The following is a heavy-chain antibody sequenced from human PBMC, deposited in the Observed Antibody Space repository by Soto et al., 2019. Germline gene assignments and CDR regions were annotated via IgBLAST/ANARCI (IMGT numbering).Heavy chain of an antibody. CDR1: GFTFSRFW. CDR2: IKQDGSDK. CDR3: ARAPGFNIGWYLWWFDL. D-gene: IGHD6-19*01. J-gene: IGHJ5*02. Sequence: PGGSLRLSCAASGFTFSRFWMSWVRQTPGKGLEWVANIKQDGSDKYYVDSVKGRFTISRDNAKNSLYLQMDSLRVEDTAVYYCARAPGFNIGWYLWWFDLWGQGTLVTVSS. V-gene: IGHV3-7*03.